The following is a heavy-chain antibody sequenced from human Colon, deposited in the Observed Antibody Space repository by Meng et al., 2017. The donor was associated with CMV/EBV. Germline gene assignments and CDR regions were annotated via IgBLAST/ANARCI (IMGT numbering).Heavy chain of an antibody. CDR3: ATCPGQMGVVVPAPYNWFDP. J-gene: IGHJ5*02. D-gene: IGHD2-2*01. CDR2: IIPTFGTA. Sequence: SVKVSCKASGGTFRTYAISWVRQAPGQGLEWMGGIIPTFGTANYAQRFQDRVTIITDESRTTAYMELSSLRSHDTAMYYCATCPGQMGVVVPAPYNWFDPWGQGTLVTVSS. V-gene: IGHV1-69*05. CDR1: GGTFRTYA.